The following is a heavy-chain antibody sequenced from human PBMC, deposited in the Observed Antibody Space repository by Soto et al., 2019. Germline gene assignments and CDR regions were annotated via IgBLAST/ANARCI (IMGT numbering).Heavy chain of an antibody. CDR2: ISGSGGST. CDR1: GFTFSSYA. V-gene: IGHV3-23*01. Sequence: EVQLLESGGGLVQPGGSLRLSCAASGFTFSSYAMSWVRQAPGQGLEWVSAISGSGGSTYYAYSVKGRFTISRDNSKNTLYLQMNSLRAEDTAVYYCAKGLLAADSGMDVWGQGTTVTVSS. J-gene: IGHJ6*02. CDR3: AKGLLAADSGMDV. D-gene: IGHD6-13*01.